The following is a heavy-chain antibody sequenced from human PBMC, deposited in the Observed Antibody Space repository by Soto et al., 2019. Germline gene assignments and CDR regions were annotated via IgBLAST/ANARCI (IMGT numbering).Heavy chain of an antibody. CDR3: ASGIPGHYGFDI. Sequence: EAQLLESGGGFVQPGGSLRLSCAASGFSFSSHWMHWVRQAPGKGLVWVSRMKGDGSTANYADSVKGRLTISRDNARNTGYLQMNSLRVEDTAVYYCASGIPGHYGFDIWGQGTMVTVSS. D-gene: IGHD3-10*01. CDR2: MKGDGSTA. V-gene: IGHV3-74*01. J-gene: IGHJ3*02. CDR1: GFSFSSHW.